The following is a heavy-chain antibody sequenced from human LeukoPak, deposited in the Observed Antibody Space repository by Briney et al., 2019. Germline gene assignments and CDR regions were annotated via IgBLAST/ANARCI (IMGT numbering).Heavy chain of an antibody. J-gene: IGHJ4*02. V-gene: IGHV4-31*03. Sequence: PSQTLSLTCTVSGGSISSGGYYWSWIRQHPGKGLEWIGYIYYSGSTYYNPSLKSRVTISVDTSKNQFSLKLSSVTAADTAVYYCASGAYSTQLADLGYFDYWGQGTLVTVSS. CDR2: IYYSGST. CDR3: ASGAYSTQLADLGYFDY. CDR1: GGSISSGGYY. D-gene: IGHD2-21*01.